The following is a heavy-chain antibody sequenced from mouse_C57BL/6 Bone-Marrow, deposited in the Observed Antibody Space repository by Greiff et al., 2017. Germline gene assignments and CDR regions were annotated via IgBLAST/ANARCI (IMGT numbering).Heavy chain of an antibody. V-gene: IGHV1-64*01. D-gene: IGHD1-1*01. CDR1: GYTFTSYW. CDR2: IHPNSGST. Sequence: QVQLQQPGAELVKPGASVKLSCKASGYTFTSYWMHWVKQRPGQGLEWIGMIHPNSGSTNYNEKFKSKDTLTVDKSSSTAYMQLSSLTSEDSAVXYCARNYYGSSYFYWYFDVWGTGTTVTVSS. CDR3: ARNYYGSSYFYWYFDV. J-gene: IGHJ1*03.